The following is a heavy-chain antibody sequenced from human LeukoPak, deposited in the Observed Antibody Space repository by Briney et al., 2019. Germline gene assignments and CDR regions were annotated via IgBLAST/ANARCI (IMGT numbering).Heavy chain of an antibody. Sequence: SETLSLTCTVSGYSISSGYYWGWIRQPPGKGLEWIGSIYHSGSTYYNPSLKSRVTISVDTSKNQFSLKLGSVTAADTAVYYCARGNSLLRPRSSGWGGAFDIWGQGTMVTVSS. D-gene: IGHD6-19*01. J-gene: IGHJ3*02. CDR1: GYSISSGYY. V-gene: IGHV4-38-2*02. CDR3: ARGNSLLRPRSSGWGGAFDI. CDR2: IYHSGST.